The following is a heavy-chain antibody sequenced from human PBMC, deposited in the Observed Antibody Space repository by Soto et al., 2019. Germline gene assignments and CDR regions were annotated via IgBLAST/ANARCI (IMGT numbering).Heavy chain of an antibody. CDR3: ARVIEYDLRSGSSYGLDF. CDR1: GFTFSIYA. V-gene: IGHV3-30-3*01. Sequence: GGSLRLSCAASGFTFSIYAVHWVRQAPGKGLEWVAVISYDGSNKNYADSVKGRFTISRDNSRDTLYLQMNSLRGEDTAVYYCARVIEYDLRSGSSYGLDFWGQGTTVTVSS. D-gene: IGHD3-3*01. J-gene: IGHJ6*02. CDR2: ISYDGSNK.